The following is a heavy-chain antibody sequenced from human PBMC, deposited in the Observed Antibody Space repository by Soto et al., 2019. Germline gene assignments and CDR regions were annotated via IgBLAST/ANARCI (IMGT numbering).Heavy chain of an antibody. CDR1: GFTFSGSA. V-gene: IGHV3-73*02. J-gene: IGHJ5*02. D-gene: IGHD1-26*01. CDR3: TSPNSGSSAVHWFDP. Sequence: EVQLVESGGGLVQPGGSLKLSCAASGFTFSGSAMHWVRQASGKGLEWVGRIRSKANSYATAYAASVKGRFTISRDDSKNTAYPQMNSLKTEDTAVYYCTSPNSGSSAVHWFDPWGQGTLVTVSS. CDR2: IRSKANSYAT.